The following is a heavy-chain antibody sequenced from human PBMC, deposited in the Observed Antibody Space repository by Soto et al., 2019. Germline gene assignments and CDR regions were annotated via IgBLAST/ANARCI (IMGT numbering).Heavy chain of an antibody. CDR1: GGSISSSNW. Sequence: PSETLSLTCAVSGGSISSSNWWSWVRQTPGKGLEWIGEIYHSGSTNYNPSLKSRVTISVDKSKNQFSLKLSSVSAADTAVYYCARERAFGESSPGYYYYGMDVWGQGTTVPVSS. CDR2: IYHSGST. CDR3: ARERAFGESSPGYYYYGMDV. V-gene: IGHV4-4*02. D-gene: IGHD3-10*01. J-gene: IGHJ6*02.